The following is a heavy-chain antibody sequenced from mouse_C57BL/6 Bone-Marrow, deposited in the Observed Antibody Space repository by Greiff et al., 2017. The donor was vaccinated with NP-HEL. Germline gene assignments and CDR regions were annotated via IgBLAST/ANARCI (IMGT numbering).Heavy chain of an antibody. CDR2: ISRGSSTI. J-gene: IGHJ2*01. CDR1: GFTFSDYG. CDR3: ARPYYGGSGWVDY. D-gene: IGHD1-1*01. Sequence: EVQRVEPGGGLVKPGGSLKLSCAASGFTFSDYGMHWVRQAPEQGLEWVGYISRGSSTIYYADTVKGRFTISRDNAKNTRFLQMTSLRSEDAAMYYCARPYYGGSGWVDYWGQGTTLTVSS. V-gene: IGHV5-17*01.